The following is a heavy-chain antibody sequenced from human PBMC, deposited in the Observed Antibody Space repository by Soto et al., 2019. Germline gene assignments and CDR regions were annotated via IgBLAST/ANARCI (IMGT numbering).Heavy chain of an antibody. D-gene: IGHD2-15*01. CDR3: ADCSGGSCYSDYYYFGLDV. CDR2: INPNSGGT. CDR1: GYTFTGYY. J-gene: IGHJ6*02. Sequence: GASVKVSCKASGYTFTGYYIHWVGQAPGQGLEWMGWINPNSGGTNYAQKFQGRVTMTRDTSISTAYMELSRLRSDDTAVYFCADCSGGSCYSDYYYFGLDVWGQGTTVTVSS. V-gene: IGHV1-2*02.